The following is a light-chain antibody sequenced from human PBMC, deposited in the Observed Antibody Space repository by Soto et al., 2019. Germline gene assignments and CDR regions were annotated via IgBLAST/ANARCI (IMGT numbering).Light chain of an antibody. CDR3: QTWGTGIQV. CDR1: SGHSSYA. J-gene: IGLJ1*01. CDR2: LNSDGSH. Sequence: QLVLTQSPSASASLGASVKLTCTLSSGHSSYAIAWHQQQPEKGPRYLMKLNSDGSHSKGDGIPDRFSGSSSGAARYLTISGLQSEDEADYYCQTWGTGIQVFGTGTKLTVL. V-gene: IGLV4-69*01.